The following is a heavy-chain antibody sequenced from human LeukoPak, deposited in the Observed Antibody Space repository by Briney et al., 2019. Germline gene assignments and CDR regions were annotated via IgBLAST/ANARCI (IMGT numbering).Heavy chain of an antibody. CDR3: AKGSRGNYDS. J-gene: IGHJ5*01. V-gene: IGHV3-23*01. Sequence: GGSLRLSCAPSGFTFNNYAMTWVRQAPENGLEWISSIIDSGISTYYGDSVKGRFTISRDNSKNTLYLQMNSLRAEDTAVYYCAKGSRGNYDSWAQGTLVTVSS. D-gene: IGHD1-26*01. CDR1: GFTFNNYA. CDR2: IIDSGIST.